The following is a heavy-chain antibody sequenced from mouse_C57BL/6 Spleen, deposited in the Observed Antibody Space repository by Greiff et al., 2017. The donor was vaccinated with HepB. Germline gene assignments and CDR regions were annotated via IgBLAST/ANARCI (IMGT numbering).Heavy chain of an antibody. V-gene: IGHV2-9-1*01. J-gene: IGHJ3*01. D-gene: IGHD1-1*01. CDR3: AREDYYGSSYWFAY. CDR2: IWTGGGT. CDR1: GFSLTSYA. Sequence: VKLVESGPGLVAPSQSLSITCTVSGFSLTSYAISWVRQPPGKGLEWLGVIWTGGGTNYNSALKSRLSISKDNSKSQVFLKMNSLQTDDTARYYCAREDYYGSSYWFAYWGQGTLVTVSA.